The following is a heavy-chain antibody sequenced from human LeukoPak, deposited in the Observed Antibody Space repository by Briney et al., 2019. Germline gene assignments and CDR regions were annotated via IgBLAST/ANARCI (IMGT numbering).Heavy chain of an antibody. CDR2: ISSSSTYI. Sequence: GGSLRLSCAASGFTFSDYSMHWVRQAPGKGLEWVSSISSSSTYIYYADSVKGRFTISKDNAKNSLYLQMNSLRAEDTAVYYCARSLRYCSGSSCYYFDFWGQGTLVTVSS. D-gene: IGHD2-15*01. CDR3: ARSLRYCSGSSCYYFDF. J-gene: IGHJ4*02. CDR1: GFTFSDYS. V-gene: IGHV3-21*01.